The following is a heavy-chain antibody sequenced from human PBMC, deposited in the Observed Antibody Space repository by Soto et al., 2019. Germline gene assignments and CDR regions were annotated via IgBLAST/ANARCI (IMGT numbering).Heavy chain of an antibody. V-gene: IGHV1-58*02. CDR2: IVVGSGNT. CDR1: GFTFTSCA. D-gene: IGHD3-10*01. CDR3: AAGQLLWFGDTPNWFDP. Sequence: SVKVSCKASGFTFTSCAMQWVRQARGQRLEWIGWIVVGSGNTNYAQKFQERVTITRDMSTSTAYMELSSLRSEDTAVYYCAAGQLLWFGDTPNWFDPWGQGNLVTVSS. J-gene: IGHJ5*02.